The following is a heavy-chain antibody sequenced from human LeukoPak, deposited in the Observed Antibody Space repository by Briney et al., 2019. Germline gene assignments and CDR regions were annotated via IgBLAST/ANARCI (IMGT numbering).Heavy chain of an antibody. CDR1: GFSFDDYG. D-gene: IGHD3-22*01. CDR3: ARDLRVVITGSFDS. CDR2: INLNVDST. Sequence: GGSLRLSCAPSGFSFDDYGFSWVRQPPGKGLEWGSGINLNVDSTDYADSVKRRFTISRDNAKNSLYLQMNSLRAEDTALYYCARDLRVVITGSFDSWGQGTLVTVSS. V-gene: IGHV3-20*04. J-gene: IGHJ4*02.